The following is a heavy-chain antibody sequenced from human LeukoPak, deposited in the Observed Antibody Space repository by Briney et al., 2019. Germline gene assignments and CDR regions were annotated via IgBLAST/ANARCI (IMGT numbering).Heavy chain of an antibody. D-gene: IGHD1-14*01. CDR1: GFTFSSYS. J-gene: IGHJ4*02. CDR2: ISSGGSTI. V-gene: IGHV3-48*02. Sequence: GGSLRLSCAASGFTFSSYSMNWVRQAPGKGLEWVSYISSGGSTIYHADSVRGRFTISRDTAKNSLYLEMNSLRDEDTAMYYCVRGDQEASEPAFDYWGQGTLVTVSS. CDR3: VRGDQEASEPAFDY.